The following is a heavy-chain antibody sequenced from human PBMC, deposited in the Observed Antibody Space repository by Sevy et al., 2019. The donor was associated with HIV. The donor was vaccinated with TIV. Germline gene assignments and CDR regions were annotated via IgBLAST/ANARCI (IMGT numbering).Heavy chain of an antibody. CDR2: ISWDGGST. CDR1: GFTFDDYA. V-gene: IGHV3-43D*04. J-gene: IGHJ6*02. Sequence: GGSLRLSCAASGFTFDDYAMHWVRQAPGKGLEWVSLISWDGGSTYYADSVKGRFTISSDNSKNSLYLQMNSLRAEDTALYYCAKDMSSDYDFWSGSPRYYYGMDVWGQGTTVTVSS. D-gene: IGHD3-3*01. CDR3: AKDMSSDYDFWSGSPRYYYGMDV.